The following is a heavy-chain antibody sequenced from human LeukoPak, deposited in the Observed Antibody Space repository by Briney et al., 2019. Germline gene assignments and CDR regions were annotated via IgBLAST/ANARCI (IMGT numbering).Heavy chain of an antibody. CDR3: ARGGYYDSSGYSFDY. CDR1: GGSISYY. D-gene: IGHD3-22*01. CDR2: IHYSGST. J-gene: IGHJ4*02. V-gene: IGHV4-59*01. Sequence: SETLSLTCTVSGGSISYYWTWIRQPPGRGLEWIGYIHYSGSTNYNPSLKSRVTISVDTSKNQFSLKLSSVTAADTAVYYCARGGYYDSSGYSFDYWGQGTLVTVSS.